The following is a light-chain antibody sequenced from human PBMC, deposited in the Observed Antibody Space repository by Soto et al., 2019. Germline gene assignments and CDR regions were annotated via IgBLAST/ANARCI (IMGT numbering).Light chain of an antibody. V-gene: IGLV2-14*01. Sequence: QSALTQPASVSEWPGQSITISCTGSSSDVGGYKYVSWYQQHPGKAPKLLIYDVTNRPSGVSNRFSGSKSGYTASLTISGLQSEDEADYYCSSYTSFKTLVFGTGTKVTVL. J-gene: IGLJ1*01. CDR1: SSDVGGYKY. CDR3: SSYTSFKTLV. CDR2: DVT.